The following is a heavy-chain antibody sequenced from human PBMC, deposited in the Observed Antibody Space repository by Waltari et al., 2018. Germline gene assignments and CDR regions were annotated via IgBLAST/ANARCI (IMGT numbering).Heavy chain of an antibody. CDR1: GFTFSSYS. Sequence: EVQLVESGGGLVQPGGSLRLSCAASGFTFSSYSMNWVRQAPGKGREWVSYISSSSSTIYYADSVKGRFTIARDNAKNSLYLQMNSLRAEDTAVYYCARPVSGYDLNFDYWGQGTLVTVSS. CDR2: ISSSSSTI. CDR3: ARPVSGYDLNFDY. D-gene: IGHD5-12*01. V-gene: IGHV3-48*01. J-gene: IGHJ4*02.